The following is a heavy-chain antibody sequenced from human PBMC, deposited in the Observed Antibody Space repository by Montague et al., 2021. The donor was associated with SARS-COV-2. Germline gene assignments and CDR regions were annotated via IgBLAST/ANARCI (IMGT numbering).Heavy chain of an antibody. CDR1: GGSFSGHY. CDR2: INNSGST. Sequence: SETLSLTSAVYGGSFSGHYWSWIRQPPGKGLEWIGEINNSGSTNYNPSLKSRATISVDTSKNQFSLKLHSVTAADTAVYYCARGRIEVSMIVVVLTGASYYMDVWGKGTTVTVSS. J-gene: IGHJ6*03. D-gene: IGHD3-22*01. CDR3: ARGRIEVSMIVVVLTGASYYMDV. V-gene: IGHV4-34*01.